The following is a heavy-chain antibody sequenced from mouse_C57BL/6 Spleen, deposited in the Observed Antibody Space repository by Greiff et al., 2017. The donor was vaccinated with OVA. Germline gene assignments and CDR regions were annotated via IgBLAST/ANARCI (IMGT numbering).Heavy chain of an antibody. CDR2: INPYNGGT. CDR1: GYTFTDYY. J-gene: IGHJ4*01. CDR3: ARDYGSSLYAMDY. V-gene: IGHV1-19*01. D-gene: IGHD1-1*01. Sequence: EVQLQQSGPVLVKPGASVKMSCKASGYTFTDYYMNWVKQSHGKSLEWIGVINPYNGGTSYNQKFKGKATLTVDKSSSTAYMELNSLTSEDSAVYYGARDYGSSLYAMDYWGQGTSVTVSS.